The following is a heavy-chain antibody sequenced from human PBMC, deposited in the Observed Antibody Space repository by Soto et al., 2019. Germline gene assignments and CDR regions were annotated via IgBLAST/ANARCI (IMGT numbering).Heavy chain of an antibody. CDR3: ARRNQETFSGWYEV. J-gene: IGHJ4*02. Sequence: QLQLQESGPGLVKPSETLSLTCTVSGGSISSSSYYWGWIRQPPGKGLEWIGSIYYSGSTYYNPSLKSRVTISVDTSKNQFSLKLSSVTPADTAVYYCARRNQETFSGWYEVWGQGTLVTVSS. D-gene: IGHD6-19*01. CDR2: IYYSGST. CDR1: GGSISSSSYY. V-gene: IGHV4-39*01.